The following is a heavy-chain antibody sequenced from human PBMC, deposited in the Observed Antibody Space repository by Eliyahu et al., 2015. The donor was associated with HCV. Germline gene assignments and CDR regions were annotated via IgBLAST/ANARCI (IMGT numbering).Heavy chain of an antibody. CDR2: ISGSGGST. CDR3: AKAPQGSPDY. CDR1: GFTFXSYA. V-gene: IGHV3-23*01. D-gene: IGHD1-26*01. J-gene: IGHJ4*02. Sequence: EVQLLESGGGLVQPGGSXRLXCAASGFTFXSYAXSWVRQAPGKGLEWVSAISGSGGSTYYADSVKGRFTISRDNSKNTLYLQMNSLRAEDTAVYYCAKAPQGSPDYWGQGTLVTVSS.